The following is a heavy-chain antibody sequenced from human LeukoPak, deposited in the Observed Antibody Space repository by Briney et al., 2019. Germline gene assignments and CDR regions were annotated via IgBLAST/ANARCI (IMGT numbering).Heavy chain of an antibody. CDR2: SRSKAKSYIT. Sequence: GGSLRLSCAVSGFTFSDHFLDWVRQAPGKGLEWVGRSRSKAKSYITEYAASVKGRFTISRDDSTNSLYLQMNSLKIEDTAIYYCVRVGSVAGSDYLDYWGQGTLVTVSS. V-gene: IGHV3-72*01. CDR1: GFTFSDHF. CDR3: VRVGSVAGSDYLDY. J-gene: IGHJ4*02. D-gene: IGHD6-19*01.